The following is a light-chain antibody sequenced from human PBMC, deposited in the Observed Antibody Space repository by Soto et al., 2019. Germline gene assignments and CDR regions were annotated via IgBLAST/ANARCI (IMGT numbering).Light chain of an antibody. V-gene: IGKV3-15*01. J-gene: IGKJ1*01. CDR2: GAS. CDR3: QQYGSSPWT. Sequence: EMVMTQSPATLSVSPGERATLSCRASQSVSSNLAWYQQKPGQAPRLLIYGASTRATGIPARFSGSGSGTEFTLTISRLEPEDFAVYYCQQYGSSPWTFGRGTKVDI. CDR1: QSVSSN.